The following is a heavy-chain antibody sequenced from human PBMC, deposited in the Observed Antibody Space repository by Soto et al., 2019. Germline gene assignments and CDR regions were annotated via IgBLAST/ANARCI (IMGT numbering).Heavy chain of an antibody. J-gene: IGHJ6*03. D-gene: IGHD4-4*01. CDR2: INHSGGT. Sequence: VQLQQWGAGPLKPSETLSLTCAVYGGSFSDHSWSWVRQPPGKGLEWIGDINHSGGTNYNPSLKSRVTISIDTSKKQFSLRLTSVTAADKAFDYCVRRLTIYYYMDVWDKGTTVTVSS. V-gene: IGHV4-34*01. CDR3: VRRLTIYYYMDV. CDR1: GGSFSDHS.